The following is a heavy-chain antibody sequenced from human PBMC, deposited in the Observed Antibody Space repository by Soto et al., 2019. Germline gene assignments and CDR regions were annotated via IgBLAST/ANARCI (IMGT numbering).Heavy chain of an antibody. Sequence: QVQLQQSGPGLVKPSQTLSLTCAVSGDSVSRNSAAWNWIRQSPSRGLEWLGRTYYRSKWYNDYAVYVKSEISINPDTSKNPFSLQFNFATPEDTAVYYCAREVPYYDSSGYFSHFYGMDVWGQGTTVTVSS. CDR2: TYYRSKWYN. CDR1: GDSVSRNSAA. D-gene: IGHD3-22*01. J-gene: IGHJ6*02. V-gene: IGHV6-1*01. CDR3: AREVPYYDSSGYFSHFYGMDV.